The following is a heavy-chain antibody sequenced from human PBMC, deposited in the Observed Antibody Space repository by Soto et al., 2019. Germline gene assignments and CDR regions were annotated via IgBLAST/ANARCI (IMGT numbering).Heavy chain of an antibody. Sequence: SETLSLTCTVSGGSISSYYWSWIRQPPGKGLEWIGYIYYSGSTNYNPSLKSRVTISVDTSKNQFSLKLSSVTAADTAVYYCARDGYRDAFDIWGQGTMVTVAS. V-gene: IGHV4-59*01. CDR2: IYYSGST. D-gene: IGHD5-18*01. CDR1: GGSISSYY. J-gene: IGHJ3*02. CDR3: ARDGYRDAFDI.